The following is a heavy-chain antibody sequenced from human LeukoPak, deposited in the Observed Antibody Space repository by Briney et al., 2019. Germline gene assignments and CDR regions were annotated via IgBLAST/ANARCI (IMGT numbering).Heavy chain of an antibody. J-gene: IGHJ4*02. CDR1: GYSFTSYW. CDR3: ATSWVPFLEWLLRGPRFDY. CDR2: IYPGDSDT. V-gene: IGHV5-51*01. Sequence: GESLKISCKGSGYSFTSYWIGWVRRMPGKGLEWMGIIYPGDSDTRYSPSFQGQVTISADKSTSTAYLQWSSLKASDTAMYYCATSWVPFLEWLLRGPRFDYWGQGTLVTVSS. D-gene: IGHD3-3*01.